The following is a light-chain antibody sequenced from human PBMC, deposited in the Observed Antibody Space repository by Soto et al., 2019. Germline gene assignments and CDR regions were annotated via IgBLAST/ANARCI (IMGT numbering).Light chain of an antibody. J-gene: IGKJ1*01. CDR2: GPT. Sequence: EIVMTQSPATLSVSPGERATLSCRASQSVSSNLSWYQQKPGQAPRLLIYGPTTRATSIPAKFSGSGSGTEITLTISSLQSEDSAVYYCQQFNSWPGTFGQGTKVEIK. CDR3: QQFNSWPGT. V-gene: IGKV3D-15*01. CDR1: QSVSSN.